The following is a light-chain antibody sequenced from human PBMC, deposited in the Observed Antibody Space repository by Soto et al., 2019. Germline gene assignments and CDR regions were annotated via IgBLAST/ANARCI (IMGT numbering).Light chain of an antibody. CDR3: RQYGSWT. Sequence: EIVLTQSPGTLSVSPGERATLSCRASQTISSNNLAWYQQKPGQAPSLLIYGTSSRATGIPDRFSGSGSGTDFTLTISRLEPEDSAIYDCRQYGSWTFGQGTKVEI. CDR1: QTISSNN. J-gene: IGKJ1*01. V-gene: IGKV3-20*01. CDR2: GTS.